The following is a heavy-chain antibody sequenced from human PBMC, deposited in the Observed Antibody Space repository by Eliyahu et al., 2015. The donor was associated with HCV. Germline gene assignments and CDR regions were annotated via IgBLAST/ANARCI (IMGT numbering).Heavy chain of an antibody. CDR3: TTALTYYYDSSGYDRLDY. CDR2: IKSKTDGGTT. J-gene: IGHJ4*02. D-gene: IGHD3-22*01. Sequence: SGFTFSNAWMSWVRQAPGKGLEWVGRIKSKTDGGTTDYAAPVKGRFTISRDDSKNTLYLQMNSLKTEDTAVYYCTTALTYYYDSSGYDRLDYWGQGTLVTVSS. V-gene: IGHV3-15*01. CDR1: GFTFSNAW.